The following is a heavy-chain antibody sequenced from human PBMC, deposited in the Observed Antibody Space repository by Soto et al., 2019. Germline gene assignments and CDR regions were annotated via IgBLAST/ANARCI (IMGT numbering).Heavy chain of an antibody. V-gene: IGHV3-23*04. CDR2: ISGSADST. Sequence: EVQLVESGGGLVQPGGSLRLSCAASGFTFSSYAMSWVRQARGKGLEWVSGISGSADSTYYAASVRGRFTLSRDNSKNTLYLQMNNLRAEDTAIYFCAKEVQFGALTQPDSWGQGTLVTVSS. J-gene: IGHJ4*02. CDR3: AKEVQFGALTQPDS. CDR1: GFTFSSYA. D-gene: IGHD2-15*01.